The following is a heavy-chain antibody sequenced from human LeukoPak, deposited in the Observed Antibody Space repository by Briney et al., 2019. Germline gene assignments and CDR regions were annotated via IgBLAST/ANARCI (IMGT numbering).Heavy chain of an antibody. D-gene: IGHD3-10*01. V-gene: IGHV3-23*01. Sequence: PGGSLRLSCAASGFTFSSYAMSWVRQAPGKGLEWVSAISGSGGSTYYADSVKGRFTISRDNAKNSLYLQVNSLRAEDTALYYCAKDIFTMVRGVVDYWGQGTLVTVSS. CDR1: GFTFSSYA. J-gene: IGHJ4*02. CDR2: ISGSGGST. CDR3: AKDIFTMVRGVVDY.